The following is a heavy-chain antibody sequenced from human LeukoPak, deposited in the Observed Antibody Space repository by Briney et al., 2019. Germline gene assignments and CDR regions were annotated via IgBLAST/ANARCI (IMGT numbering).Heavy chain of an antibody. V-gene: IGHV3-23*01. CDR3: AKAQRSTVISSYYGMDV. J-gene: IGHJ6*02. CDR2: ISGSGGST. Sequence: GGSLRLSCAASGFTFSSYAMSWVRQAPGKGLEWVSAISGSGGSTYYADSVKGRFTISRDNSKNTLYLQMNSLRAEDMAVYYCAKAQRSTVISSYYGMDVWGQGTTVTVSS. CDR1: GFTFSSYA. D-gene: IGHD4-17*01.